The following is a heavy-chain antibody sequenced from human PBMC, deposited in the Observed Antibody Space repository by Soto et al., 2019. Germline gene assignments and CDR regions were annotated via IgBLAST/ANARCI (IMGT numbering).Heavy chain of an antibody. CDR1: GGSISSGGYY. CDR3: ARDASTSWHYLDY. D-gene: IGHD6-13*01. V-gene: IGHV4-31*03. CDR2: IYHSGNT. Sequence: QVQLQESGPGLVKPSQTLSLTCTVSGGSISSGGYYWSWIRQHPEQGLEWIGRIYHSGNTYYNPSLKSRVTISVDTSKNQFSLKLSSVTAADTAVYYCARDASTSWHYLDYWGQGTLVTVSS. J-gene: IGHJ4*02.